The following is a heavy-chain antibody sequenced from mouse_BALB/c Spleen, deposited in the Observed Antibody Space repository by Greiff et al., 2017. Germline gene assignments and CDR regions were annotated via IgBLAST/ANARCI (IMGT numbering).Heavy chain of an antibody. CDR3: AREGGWSYYYAMDY. CDR1: GFTFSSFG. V-gene: IGHV5-17*02. Sequence: EVKLVESGGGLVQPGGSRKLSCAASGFTFSSFGMHWVRQAPEKGLEWVAYISSGSSTIYYADTVKGRFTISRDNPKNTLFLQMTSLRSEDTAMYYCAREGGWSYYYAMDYWGQGTSVTVSS. J-gene: IGHJ4*01. D-gene: IGHD2-3*01. CDR2: ISSGSSTI.